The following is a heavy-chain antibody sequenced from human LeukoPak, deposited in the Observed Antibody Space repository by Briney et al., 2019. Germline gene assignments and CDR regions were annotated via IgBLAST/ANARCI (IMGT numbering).Heavy chain of an antibody. Sequence: GTLRLSCAASGFTFSSYGMSWVRQPPGKGLEWIGSIYYSGSTYYNPSLKSRVTISVDTSKNQFSLKLSSVTAADTAVYYCASSDDYRMGWGQGTLVTVSS. V-gene: IGHV4-38-2*01. CDR1: GFTFSSYG. CDR3: ASSDDYRMG. J-gene: IGHJ4*02. CDR2: IYYSGST. D-gene: IGHD4-11*01.